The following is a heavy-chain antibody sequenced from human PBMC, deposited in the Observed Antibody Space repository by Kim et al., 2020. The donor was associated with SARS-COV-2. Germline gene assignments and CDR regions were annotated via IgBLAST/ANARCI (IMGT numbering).Heavy chain of an antibody. D-gene: IGHD5-12*01. J-gene: IGHJ3*02. CDR2: IYYSGST. CDR3: ARQRVALDAFDI. V-gene: IGHV4-39*01. Sequence: SETLSLTCTVSGGSISSSSYYWGWIRQPPGKGLEWIGSIYYSGSTYYNPSLKSRVTISVDTSKNQFSLKLSSVTAADTAVYYCARQRVALDAFDIWGQGTMVTVSS. CDR1: GGSISSSSYY.